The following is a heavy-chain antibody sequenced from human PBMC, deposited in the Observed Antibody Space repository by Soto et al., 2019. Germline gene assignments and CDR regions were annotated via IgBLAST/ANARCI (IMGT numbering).Heavy chain of an antibody. J-gene: IGHJ4*02. CDR1: GGSISSYY. D-gene: IGHD6-13*01. V-gene: IGHV4-4*07. CDR2: IHSSGST. Sequence: SETLSLTYTVSGGSISSYYWTWIRQPAGKGLEWIGRIHSSGSTNYNPSLKSRVTMSVDTSKNQFSLKLSSVTAADTAVYYCARTIITATGWYFDCWGQGTLVTVSS. CDR3: ARTIITATGWYFDC.